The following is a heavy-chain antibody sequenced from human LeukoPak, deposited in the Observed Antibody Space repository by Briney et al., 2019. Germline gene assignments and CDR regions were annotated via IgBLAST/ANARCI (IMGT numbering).Heavy chain of an antibody. CDR2: GNLQGST. CDR1: GGSITSTNY. V-gene: IGHV4-4*02. CDR3: AREGGPYRPLDY. J-gene: IGHJ4*02. Sequence: TSETLSLTCGVSGGSITSTNYWTWGRPPPGKGLEWIGEGNLQGSTNYNPSLMGRVAISGDISENHISLQLTSVTAADTAVYYCAREGGPYRPLDYSGQGTLATVSS.